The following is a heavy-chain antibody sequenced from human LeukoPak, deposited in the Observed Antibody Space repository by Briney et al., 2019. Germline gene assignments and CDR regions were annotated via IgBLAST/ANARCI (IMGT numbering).Heavy chain of an antibody. CDR3: ARDQTGIAVAGRRAFDI. Sequence: ASVKVSCKASGYTFTSYGISWVRQAPGQGLEWMGWISAYNGNTNYAQKLQGRVTMTTDTSTSTAYMELRSLRSDDTAVYYCARDQTGIAVAGRRAFDIWGQGTMVTVSS. CDR1: GYTFTSYG. J-gene: IGHJ3*02. V-gene: IGHV1-18*01. D-gene: IGHD6-19*01. CDR2: ISAYNGNT.